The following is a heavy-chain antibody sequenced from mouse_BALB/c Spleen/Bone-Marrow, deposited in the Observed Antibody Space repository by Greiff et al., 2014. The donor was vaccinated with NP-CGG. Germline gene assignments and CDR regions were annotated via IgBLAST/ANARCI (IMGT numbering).Heavy chain of an antibody. CDR3: ARKVWYYAMDY. Sequence: QLQESGPELVKPGASVKMSCKASGYTFTSYVMHWVKQKPGQGLEWIGYINPYNDGTKYNEKFKGKATLTSDKSSSTAYMELSSLTSEDSAVYYCARKVWYYAMDYWGQGTSVTASS. CDR2: INPYNDGT. V-gene: IGHV1-14*01. J-gene: IGHJ4*01. CDR1: GYTFTSYV. D-gene: IGHD2-10*02.